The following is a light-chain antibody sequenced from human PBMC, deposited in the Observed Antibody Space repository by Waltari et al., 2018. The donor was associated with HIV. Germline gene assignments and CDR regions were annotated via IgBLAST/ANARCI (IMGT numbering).Light chain of an antibody. CDR2: SAS. V-gene: IGKV3-20*01. CDR1: QAVDSRV. J-gene: IGKJ1*01. CDR3: QYYHRSSGT. Sequence: EVVLTQSPGALSLSPGERAILSCRASQAVDSRVFAWYQQKPGQPPRLLIYSASKRVTAIPDRFIGSGSGTDFTLTISRLEPEDCAVYYGQYYHRSSGTFGQGTKVEIK.